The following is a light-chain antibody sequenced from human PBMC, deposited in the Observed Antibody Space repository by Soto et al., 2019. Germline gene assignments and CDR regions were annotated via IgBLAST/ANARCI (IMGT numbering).Light chain of an antibody. Sequence: QAVVTQPPSVSGAPGQRVTISCTENSSNIGAGYDVHWYQQLPGTAPKLLIYGNSNRPSGVPDRFSGSKSGTSASLAITGLQAEDEADYYCQSYDSSLSGWVFGGGTKLTVL. CDR2: GNS. J-gene: IGLJ3*02. CDR3: QSYDSSLSGWV. V-gene: IGLV1-40*01. CDR1: SSNIGAGYD.